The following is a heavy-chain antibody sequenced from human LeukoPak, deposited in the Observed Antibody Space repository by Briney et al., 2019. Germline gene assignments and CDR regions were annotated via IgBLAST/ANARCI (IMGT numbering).Heavy chain of an antibody. Sequence: SVKVSCKASGGTFSSYAISWVRQAPGQGLEWMGRIIPILGIANYAQKFQGRVTITADKSTSTAYMELSSLRSEDTAVYYCAKVLYGSSWYYFDYWGQGTLVTVSS. CDR1: GGTFSSYA. J-gene: IGHJ4*02. CDR2: IIPILGIA. CDR3: AKVLYGSSWYYFDY. D-gene: IGHD6-13*01. V-gene: IGHV1-69*04.